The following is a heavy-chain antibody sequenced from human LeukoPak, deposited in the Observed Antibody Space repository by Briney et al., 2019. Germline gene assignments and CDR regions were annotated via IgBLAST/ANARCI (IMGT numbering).Heavy chain of an antibody. Sequence: GGSLRLSCAASGFSFSTYSMNWVRQAPGKGLEWVSSISSSSGYIYYADSVKGRFTISTDNAKNSLYLQMNSLRAEDTAVYYCARGTIFGVVIIADYGIDVWGQGTTVTVSS. CDR1: GFSFSTYS. CDR3: ARGTIFGVVIIADYGIDV. J-gene: IGHJ6*02. CDR2: ISSSSGYI. V-gene: IGHV3-21*01. D-gene: IGHD3-3*01.